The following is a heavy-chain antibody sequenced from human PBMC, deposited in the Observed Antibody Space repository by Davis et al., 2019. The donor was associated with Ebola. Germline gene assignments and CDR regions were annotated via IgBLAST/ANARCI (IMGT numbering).Heavy chain of an antibody. J-gene: IGHJ6*04. Sequence: ASVKVSCKASGYTFTGYYMHWVRQAPGQGLEWMGRINPNSGGTNYAQKFQGRVTMTRDTSISTAYMELSRLRSDDTAVYYCARELVTMVRGVITSYGMDVWGKGTTVTVSS. D-gene: IGHD3-10*01. V-gene: IGHV1-2*06. CDR2: INPNSGGT. CDR3: ARELVTMVRGVITSYGMDV. CDR1: GYTFTGYY.